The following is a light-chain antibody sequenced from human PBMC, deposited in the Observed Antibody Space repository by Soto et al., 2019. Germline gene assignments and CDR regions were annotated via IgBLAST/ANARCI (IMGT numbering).Light chain of an antibody. J-gene: IGLJ2*01. CDR3: AAWDGSLNNVL. CDR1: GSSIGTNT. Sequence: QPVLTQPPSASGTPGQRVSISCSGSGSSIGTNTVNWYRQLPGTAPKLLIYANNQRPSGVPDRFSGSKSGTSASLAISGLQSVDEAEYYCAAWDGSLNNVLFGGGTQLTVL. CDR2: ANN. V-gene: IGLV1-44*01.